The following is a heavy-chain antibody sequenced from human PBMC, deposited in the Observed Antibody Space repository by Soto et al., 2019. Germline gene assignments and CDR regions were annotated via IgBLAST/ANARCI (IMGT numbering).Heavy chain of an antibody. CDR3: AKDLGSGNLKGMDV. D-gene: IGHD3-10*01. J-gene: IGHJ6*02. CDR2: ISGSGGST. Sequence: VGSLRLSCAASGFTFSSYAMSWVRQARGKGLEWVSAISGSGGSTYYADSVKGRFTISRDNSKNTLYLQMNSLRAEDTAVYYCAKDLGSGNLKGMDVWGQGTTVTVSS. CDR1: GFTFSSYA. V-gene: IGHV3-23*01.